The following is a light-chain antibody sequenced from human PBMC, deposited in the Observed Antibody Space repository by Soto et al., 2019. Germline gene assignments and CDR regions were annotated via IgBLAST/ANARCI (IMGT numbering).Light chain of an antibody. Sequence: QSVLTQPPSLSGAPGQRITISCTGTSSNLGAAFAVQWYQQLPGAAPKLLIFSNNQRPSGVPDRFSGSKSGTSASLAISGLQSEDEADYYCAAWDDSLNGYVFGTGTKLTVL. V-gene: IGLV1-44*01. CDR1: SSNLGAAFA. CDR3: AAWDDSLNGYV. J-gene: IGLJ1*01. CDR2: SNN.